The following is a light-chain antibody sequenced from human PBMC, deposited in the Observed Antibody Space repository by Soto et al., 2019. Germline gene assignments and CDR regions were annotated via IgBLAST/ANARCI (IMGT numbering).Light chain of an antibody. CDR2: GAS. CDR3: QQYDSALFT. CDR1: QSVSSSY. Sequence: EIVLTQSPGTLSLSPGERATLSCRASQSVSSSYLAWYQHKPGQAPRLLIYGASSRATGIPDRFSGSGSGTDLTLTIRRLEPEDCAVYYCQQYDSALFTFGPGTKVDIK. J-gene: IGKJ3*01. V-gene: IGKV3-20*01.